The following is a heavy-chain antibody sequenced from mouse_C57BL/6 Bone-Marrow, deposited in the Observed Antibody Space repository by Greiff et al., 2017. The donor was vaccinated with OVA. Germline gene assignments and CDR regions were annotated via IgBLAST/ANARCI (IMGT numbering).Heavy chain of an antibody. Sequence: QVQLQQSGAELVRPGASVKLSCKASGYTFTDYYINWVKQRPGQGLEWIARIYPGSGNTYYNEKFKGKATLTAEKSSSTAYMQLSSLTSEDSAVYFCARGWDNFDYWGQGTTLTVSS. D-gene: IGHD4-1*01. V-gene: IGHV1-76*01. CDR2: IYPGSGNT. CDR1: GYTFTDYY. CDR3: ARGWDNFDY. J-gene: IGHJ2*01.